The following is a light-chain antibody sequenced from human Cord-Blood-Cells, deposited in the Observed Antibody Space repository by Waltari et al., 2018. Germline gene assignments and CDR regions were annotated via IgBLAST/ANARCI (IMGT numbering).Light chain of an antibody. Sequence: QSALTQPRSVTGYPGQSVTISCTGTSSDVGGYNYVSWYQQHPGKGPRLMIYDVSKRPAGVPDRFSCSKSGNTASLTISGLQAEDEADYYCCSYAGRYTLFGGGTKLTVL. J-gene: IGLJ2*01. V-gene: IGLV2-11*01. CDR1: SSDVGGYNY. CDR2: DVS. CDR3: CSYAGRYTL.